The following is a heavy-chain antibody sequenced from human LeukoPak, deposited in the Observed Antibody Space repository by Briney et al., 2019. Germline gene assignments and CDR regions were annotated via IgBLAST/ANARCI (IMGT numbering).Heavy chain of an antibody. Sequence: GASAKVSCKASGYTFTGYYMHWVRQAPGQGLEWMGWINPNSGGTNYAQKFQGWVTMTRDTSISTAYMELSRLRSDDTAVYYCARGGTMVRGVKGYYYGMDVWGKGTAVTVSS. CDR1: GYTFTGYY. CDR3: ARGGTMVRGVKGYYYGMDV. V-gene: IGHV1-2*04. J-gene: IGHJ6*04. CDR2: INPNSGGT. D-gene: IGHD3-10*01.